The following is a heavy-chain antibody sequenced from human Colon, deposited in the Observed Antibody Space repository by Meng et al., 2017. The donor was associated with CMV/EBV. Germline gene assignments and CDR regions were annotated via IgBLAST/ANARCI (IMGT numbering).Heavy chain of an antibody. J-gene: IGHJ4*02. CDR3: TRGRYDGSGNYFAY. CDR2: IRNKANNYAT. V-gene: IGHV3-73*01. Sequence: FTFSGSAKHWVRQASGKGLEWVGRIRNKANNYATVYAASVNGRFTISRDDSKNTAFLQMNSLKSEDTAVYYCTRGRYDGSGNYFAYWGQGILVTVSS. D-gene: IGHD3-22*01. CDR1: FTFSGSA.